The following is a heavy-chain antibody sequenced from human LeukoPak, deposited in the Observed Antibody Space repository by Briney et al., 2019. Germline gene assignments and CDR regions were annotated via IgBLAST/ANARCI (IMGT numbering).Heavy chain of an antibody. CDR2: INPAGSST. J-gene: IGHJ5*02. CDR3: ARGVRGSYGTDL. CDR1: GFTFSRDW. V-gene: IGHV3-74*01. D-gene: IGHD1-26*01. Sequence: PGGSLRLSCAACGFTFSRDWMHWVRQAPGRGLVWVSRINPAGSSTNYADSVKGRFTISRDNAMNTLYLHLNSLRAEDTAVYYCARGVRGSYGTDLWGQGTLVTVSS.